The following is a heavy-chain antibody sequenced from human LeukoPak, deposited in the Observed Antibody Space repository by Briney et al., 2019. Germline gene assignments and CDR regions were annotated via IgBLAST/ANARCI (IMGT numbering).Heavy chain of an antibody. CDR2: ISSDGSDT. J-gene: IGHJ4*02. CDR1: GFTFSSYW. Sequence: GGSLRLSCAASGFTFSSYWMHWVRQAPGKGLVWVSHISSDGSDTTYADSVKGRFTISRDNAKKMLYLQMNGLRVDDTAVYYCTRAPYHGDYVSWAWGQGTLVTVSS. CDR3: TRAPYHGDYVSWA. D-gene: IGHD4-17*01. V-gene: IGHV3-74*01.